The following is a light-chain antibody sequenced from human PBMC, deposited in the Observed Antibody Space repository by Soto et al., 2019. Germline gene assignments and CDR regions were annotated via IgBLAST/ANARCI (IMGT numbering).Light chain of an antibody. CDR1: SSDVGGYNY. V-gene: IGLV2-14*01. Sequence: QSVLTQPASVSGSPGQSITISCTGTSSDVGGYNYVSWYQQHPGKAPKLMIYEVSNRPSGVSNRFSGSKSGNTASLTISGLQAEDEADYYCSSYTSSSPNYVLGTGTKVTVL. CDR3: SSYTSSSPNYV. CDR2: EVS. J-gene: IGLJ1*01.